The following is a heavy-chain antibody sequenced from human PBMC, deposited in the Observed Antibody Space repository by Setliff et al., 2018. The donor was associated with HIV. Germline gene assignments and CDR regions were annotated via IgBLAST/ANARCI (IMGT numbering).Heavy chain of an antibody. V-gene: IGHV4-34*01. D-gene: IGHD6-13*01. Sequence: SETLSLTCAVSGGSLSVSGYFWTWIRQTPEKGLEWMGDIDHSGTTNYNLSLKSRITISVDTSKRHLSLKLTSAVATDTGLYFCARGRDASSWYLPQFYSYYYIDVWGNGTTVTVSS. CDR1: GGSLSVSGYF. CDR3: ARGRDASSWYLPQFYSYYYIDV. CDR2: IDHSGTT. J-gene: IGHJ6*03.